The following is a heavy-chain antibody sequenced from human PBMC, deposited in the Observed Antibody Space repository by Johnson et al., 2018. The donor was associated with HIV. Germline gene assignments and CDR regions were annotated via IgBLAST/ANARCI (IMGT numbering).Heavy chain of an antibody. V-gene: IGHV3-30*03. J-gene: IGHJ3*02. D-gene: IGHD3-16*02. CDR1: GFTFDDYG. Sequence: QVQLVESGGGVVRPGGSLRLSCAASGFTFDDYGMSWVRQGPGKRLEWVAVISYDGSNKYYADSVKGRFTISRDNSKNTLYLQMNSLRAEDTAVYYCTTAIVIDAFDIWGQGTMVTVSS. CDR2: ISYDGSNK. CDR3: TTAIVIDAFDI.